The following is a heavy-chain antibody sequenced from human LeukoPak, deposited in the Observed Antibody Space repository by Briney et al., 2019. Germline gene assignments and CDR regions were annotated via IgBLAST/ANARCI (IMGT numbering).Heavy chain of an antibody. Sequence: SGPTLVKPTQTLTLTCTFSGFSLSTSGVGVGWIRQPPGKALEWLALIYWNDDKRYSPSLKSGLTITKDTSKNQVVLTMTNVDPVDTATYYCAHIPPHNIVVVPAAINWFDPWGQGTLVTVSS. CDR3: AHIPPHNIVVVPAAINWFDP. J-gene: IGHJ5*02. CDR1: GFSLSTSGVG. CDR2: IYWNDDK. V-gene: IGHV2-5*01. D-gene: IGHD2-2*02.